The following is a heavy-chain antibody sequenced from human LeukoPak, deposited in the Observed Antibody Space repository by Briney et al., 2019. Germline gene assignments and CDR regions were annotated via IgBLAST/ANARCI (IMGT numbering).Heavy chain of an antibody. CDR1: GFSLTTNGVS. V-gene: IGHV2-5*02. Sequence: SGPTLVKPTQTLTLTCSFSGFSLTTNGVSVSWIRQSPGKALEWLALIYWDDDKRYRPSLRDRLTFTKDTSKNQVVLIMTNVDPVDTGTYYCAHGRHSSLSNGYPPAVDYWGQGALVTVSS. CDR2: IYWDDDK. CDR3: AHGRHSSLSNGYPPAVDY. J-gene: IGHJ4*02. D-gene: IGHD3-22*01.